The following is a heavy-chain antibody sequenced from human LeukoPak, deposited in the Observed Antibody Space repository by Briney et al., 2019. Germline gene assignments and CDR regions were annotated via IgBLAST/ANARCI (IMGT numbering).Heavy chain of an antibody. D-gene: IGHD2-15*01. CDR1: GGSISSYC. CDR2: IYNSGST. CDR3: ARIATGYCSGGSCYSGYNWFDP. V-gene: IGHV4-4*07. Sequence: SETLSLTCTVSGGSISSYCWSWIRQPAGKGLEWIGRIYNSGSTNYNPSLKSRVTMSVDTSKNQFSLKLSSVTAADTAVYYCARIATGYCSGGSCYSGYNWFDPWGQGTLVTVSS. J-gene: IGHJ5*02.